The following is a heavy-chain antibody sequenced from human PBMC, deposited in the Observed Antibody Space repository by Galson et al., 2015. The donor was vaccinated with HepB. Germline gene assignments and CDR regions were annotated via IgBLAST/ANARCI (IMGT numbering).Heavy chain of an antibody. V-gene: IGHV3-30-3*01. CDR2: ISYDGSNK. J-gene: IGHJ6*02. CDR1: GFTFSSYA. D-gene: IGHD4-23*01. Sequence: SLRLSCAASGFTFSSYAMHWVRQAPGKGLEWVAVISYDGSNKYYADSVKGRFTISRDNSKNTLYLQMNSLRAEDTAVYYCARGTTVGGYYYYGMDVWGQGTTVTVSS. CDR3: ARGTTVGGYYYYGMDV.